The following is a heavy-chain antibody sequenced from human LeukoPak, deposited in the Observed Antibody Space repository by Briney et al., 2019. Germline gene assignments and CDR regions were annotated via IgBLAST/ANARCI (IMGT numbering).Heavy chain of an antibody. V-gene: IGHV1-18*01. J-gene: IGHJ4*02. CDR3: ARGSWFGDSSFDY. Sequence: ASVKVSCKASGYTFTTYGISWVRQAPGQGLEWMGWISPYNGNTKYAQKVQGRVTMTTDTSTSTAYMELRSLRSEDTAVYYCARGSWFGDSSFDYWGQGTLVTVSS. D-gene: IGHD3-10*01. CDR2: ISPYNGNT. CDR1: GYTFTTYG.